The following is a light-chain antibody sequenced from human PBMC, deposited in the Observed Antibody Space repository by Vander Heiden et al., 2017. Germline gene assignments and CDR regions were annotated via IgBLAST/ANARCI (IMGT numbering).Light chain of an antibody. Sequence: DIQLTQSPSFLSASVGDRVTITCRASQGISGYLAWYQQKPGKAPKLLIYAASVLQSGVPSRCSGSGSGTEFTLTSNSLQPEDCATYYCQQLNNYPYTFGQGTKLEIK. CDR2: AAS. CDR3: QQLNNYPYT. J-gene: IGKJ2*01. CDR1: QGISGY. V-gene: IGKV1-9*01.